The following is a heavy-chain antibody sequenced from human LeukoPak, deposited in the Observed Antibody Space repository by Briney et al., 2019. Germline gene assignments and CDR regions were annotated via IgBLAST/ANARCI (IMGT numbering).Heavy chain of an antibody. CDR2: IYYSGST. CDR3: ARDQGYCSGGSCFYY. D-gene: IGHD2-15*01. Sequence: SETLSLTCTVSGASISSSSYYWGWIRQPPGKGLEWIGYIYYSGSTYYNPSLKSRVTISVDTSKNQFSLKLSSVTAADTAVYYCARDQGYCSGGSCFYYWGQGTLVTVSS. V-gene: IGHV4-30-4*08. CDR1: GASISSSSYY. J-gene: IGHJ4*02.